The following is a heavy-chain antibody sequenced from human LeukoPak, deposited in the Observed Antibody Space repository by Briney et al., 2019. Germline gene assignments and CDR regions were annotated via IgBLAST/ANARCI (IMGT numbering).Heavy chain of an antibody. Sequence: SETLSLTCTVSGASINNNFWTWIRQPPGKGLEWIGYIYSSGSANYNPSLKSRVIISRDTSKNQIPLNLTSVTAADTALYFCARHRDYYDTWGHGTLVTVSS. J-gene: IGHJ4*01. CDR1: GASINNNF. CDR2: IYSSGSA. D-gene: IGHD3-22*01. CDR3: ARHRDYYDT. V-gene: IGHV4-59*08.